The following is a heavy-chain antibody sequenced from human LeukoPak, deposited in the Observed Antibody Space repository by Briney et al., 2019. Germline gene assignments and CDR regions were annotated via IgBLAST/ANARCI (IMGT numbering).Heavy chain of an antibody. CDR1: GGSISSGGYY. V-gene: IGHV4-30-2*01. J-gene: IGHJ6*03. Sequence: SETLSLTCTVSGGSISSGGYYWSWIRQPPGKGLEWIGYIYHSGSTYYNPSLKSRVTISVDRSKNQFSLKLSSVTAADTAVYYCARSKGYSYPDYYYYYYMDVWGKGTTVTVSS. CDR3: ARSKGYSYPDYYYYYYMDV. D-gene: IGHD5-18*01. CDR2: IYHSGST.